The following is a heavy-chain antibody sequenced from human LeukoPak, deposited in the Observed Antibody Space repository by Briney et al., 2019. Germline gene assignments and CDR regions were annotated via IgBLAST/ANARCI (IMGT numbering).Heavy chain of an antibody. J-gene: IGHJ5*02. D-gene: IGHD1-26*01. Sequence: PSQTLSLTCSVSGGSITSDDYYWRWIRQPPGKGLEWIGYIYYSGTTYYNPSLESRVSISVDTSKNQFSLTLRSVTAADTAVYYCARYSGSYRWFDPWGQGTLVTVSS. V-gene: IGHV4-30-4*01. CDR1: GGSITSDDYY. CDR3: ARYSGSYRWFDP. CDR2: IYYSGTT.